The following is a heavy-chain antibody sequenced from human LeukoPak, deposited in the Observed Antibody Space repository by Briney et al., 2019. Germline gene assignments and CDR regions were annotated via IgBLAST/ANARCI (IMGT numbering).Heavy chain of an antibody. D-gene: IGHD2-2*01. Sequence: PSETLSLTCTVSGGSISTNAYYWGWVRQPPGKGLEWIGSYHSSGSPSYNPSLKSRVTISIDTSKNQFSLKVNSVTAADTAVYYCAMLSTATVIDPLWDYGMDVWGQGTTVIVSS. CDR1: GGSISTNAYY. CDR2: YHSSGSP. J-gene: IGHJ6*02. CDR3: AMLSTATVIDPLWDYGMDV. V-gene: IGHV4-39*01.